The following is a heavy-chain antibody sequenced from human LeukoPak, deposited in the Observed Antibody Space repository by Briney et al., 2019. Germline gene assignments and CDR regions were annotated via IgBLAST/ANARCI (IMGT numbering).Heavy chain of an antibody. J-gene: IGHJ4*02. V-gene: IGHV1-58*02. CDR2: IVVGSGNT. Sequence: VASVKVSCKASGFTFTSSAMQWVRQARGQRLEWIGWIVVGSGNTNYAQKFQDRVTMTRDTSTSTVYMELNSLRSEDTAVYYCARDGRMTVGNPRDFGYWGQGTLVTVSS. CDR1: GFTFTSSA. CDR3: ARDGRMTVGNPRDFGY. D-gene: IGHD4/OR15-4a*01.